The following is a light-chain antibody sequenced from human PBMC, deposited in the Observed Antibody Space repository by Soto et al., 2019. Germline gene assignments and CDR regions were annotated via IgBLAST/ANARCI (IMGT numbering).Light chain of an antibody. J-gene: IGLJ3*02. CDR2: VGTGEMVG. CDR3: GTDHGSGSKFVRV. V-gene: IGLV9-49*03. CDR1: SGSTDYI. Sequence: QSVLTQPPSASASLGASVTLTCTLSSGSTDYIVDWYQQRPGKGPRFVMRVGTGEMVGSKGDGIPDRFSVLGSGLNRYLTIKNIQEEDESDYHCGTDHGSGSKFVRVFGGGTKVTVL.